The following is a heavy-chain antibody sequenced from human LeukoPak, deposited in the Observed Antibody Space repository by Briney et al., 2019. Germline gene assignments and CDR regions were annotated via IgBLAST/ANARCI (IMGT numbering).Heavy chain of an antibody. D-gene: IGHD3-10*01. Sequence: SETLSLTCAVSGGSVTNNNWWSWISQPPGKGLEWIGEIYHSGDTNYNPSLKSRLTMSLDKANNQFSLTLTSVTAADTAVYYCARIYGAFDIWGQGTRVTVSS. CDR1: GGSVTNNNW. CDR2: IYHSGDT. J-gene: IGHJ3*02. V-gene: IGHV4-4*02. CDR3: ARIYGAFDI.